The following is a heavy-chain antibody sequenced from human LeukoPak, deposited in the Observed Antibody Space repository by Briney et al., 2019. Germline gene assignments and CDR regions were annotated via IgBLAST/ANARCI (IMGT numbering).Heavy chain of an antibody. CDR2: IYHSGST. CDR3: ARSVELLNQYYYYMDV. CDR1: GYSISSGYY. Sequence: SETLALTCTVSGYSISSGYYWGWIRQPPGKGLEWIGSIYHSGSTYYNPSLKSRVTISVDTSKNQFSLKLSSVTAADTAVYYCARSVELLNQYYYYMDVWGKGTTVTVSS. J-gene: IGHJ6*03. V-gene: IGHV4-38-2*02. D-gene: IGHD1-26*01.